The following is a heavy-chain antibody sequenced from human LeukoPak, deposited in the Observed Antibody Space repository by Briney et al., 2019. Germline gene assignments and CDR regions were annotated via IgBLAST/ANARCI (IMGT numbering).Heavy chain of an antibody. J-gene: IGHJ4*02. V-gene: IGHV4-59*08. CDR3: ARSIIGTRSKFDY. Sequence: SETLSLTCTVSGGSISTYYWSWIRQPPGKGLEWIGYFSYSGSTNYNPSLKSRVTISLDTSKNQFALKLSSVTAADTAVYYCARSIIGTRSKFDYWGQGTLVTVSS. D-gene: IGHD1/OR15-1a*01. CDR2: FSYSGST. CDR1: GGSISTYY.